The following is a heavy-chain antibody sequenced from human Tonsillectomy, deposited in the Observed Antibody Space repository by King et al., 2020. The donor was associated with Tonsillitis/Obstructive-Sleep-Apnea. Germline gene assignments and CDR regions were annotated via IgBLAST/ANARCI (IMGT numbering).Heavy chain of an antibody. D-gene: IGHD2-2*01. V-gene: IGHV3-33*06. CDR2: IWDDGSNI. CDR1: GFTFDSYG. J-gene: IGHJ4*02. CDR3: AKDRLEDCAISTCYGIFDQ. Sequence: QLVQSGGGVVQPGRSLRLSCAASGFTFDSYGMHWVRQAPGKGLEWVSLIWDDGSNIYYADSVKGRFTISRDNSKNTLYLQMNSLRAEDTAMYYCAKDRLEDCAISTCYGIFDQWGQGTLVTVSS.